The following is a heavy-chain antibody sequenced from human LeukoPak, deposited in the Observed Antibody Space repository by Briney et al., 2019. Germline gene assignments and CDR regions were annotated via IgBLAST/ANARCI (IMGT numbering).Heavy chain of an antibody. CDR2: ISGSGGST. CDR3: ARDYFNYYDSSYYFDY. D-gene: IGHD3-22*01. CDR1: GFTFSSYA. J-gene: IGHJ4*02. V-gene: IGHV3-23*01. Sequence: AGGSLRLSCAASGFTFSSYAMSWVRQAPGKGLEWVSAISGSGGSTYYADSVKGRFTISRDNSKNTLYLQMNSLRAEDTAVYYCARDYFNYYDSSYYFDYWGQGTLVTVSS.